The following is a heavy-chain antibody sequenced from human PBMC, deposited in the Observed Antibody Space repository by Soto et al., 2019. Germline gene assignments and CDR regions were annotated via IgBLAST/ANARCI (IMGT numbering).Heavy chain of an antibody. CDR1: GYTFTSYG. CDR2: ISAYNGNT. J-gene: IGHJ4*02. V-gene: IGHV1-18*01. D-gene: IGHD3-22*01. CDR3: AREQYYYDSSGYPDY. Sequence: GASVKVSCKASGYTFTSYGISWVRQAPGQGLEWTGWISAYNGNTNYAQKLQGRVTMTTDTSTSTAYMELRSLRSDDTAVYYCAREQYYYDSSGYPDYWGQGTLVTVSS.